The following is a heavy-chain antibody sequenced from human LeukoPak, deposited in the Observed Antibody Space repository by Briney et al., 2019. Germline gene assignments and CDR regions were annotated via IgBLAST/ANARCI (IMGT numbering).Heavy chain of an antibody. J-gene: IGHJ4*02. CDR3: VRDSSWYNTDWYPGGFDL. CDR2: IGHDGYFI. V-gene: IGHV3-7*01. D-gene: IGHD6-19*01. Sequence: GGSLRLSCAASGLTLGSYWMTWVRQSPGKGLEWVAIIGHDGYFIRYGDSVKGRFTISRDNANNALYLQMTSLRVEDTAIYYRVRDSSWYNTDWYPGGFDLWGQGALAAVSS. CDR1: GLTLGSYW.